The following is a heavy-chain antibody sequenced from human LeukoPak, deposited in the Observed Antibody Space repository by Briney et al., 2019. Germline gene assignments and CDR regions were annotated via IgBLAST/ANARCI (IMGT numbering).Heavy chain of an antibody. CDR1: GFTFSIYA. CDR3: ARDHYYYGMDV. Sequence: GGSLRLSRAASGFTFSIYAMHWVRQAPGKGLEYVSAISSNGGSTYYANSVKGRFTTYRDNSKNTLYLQMGSLRAEDMAVYYCARDHYYYGMDVWGQGTTVTVSS. V-gene: IGHV3-64*01. CDR2: ISSNGGST. J-gene: IGHJ6*02.